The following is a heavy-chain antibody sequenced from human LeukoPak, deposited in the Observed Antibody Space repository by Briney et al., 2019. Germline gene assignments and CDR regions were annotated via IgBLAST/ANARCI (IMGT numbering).Heavy chain of an antibody. CDR1: GGSISSGDYY. CDR3: ARVRSSTSFDDYADY. J-gene: IGHJ4*02. Sequence: PSETLSLTCTVSGGSISSGDYYWSWIRQPPGKGLEWIGYIYYSGSTYYNPSLKSRLTISVDTSKNQFSLKLSSVTAADTAVYYCARVRSSTSFDDYADYWGQGTLVTVSS. V-gene: IGHV4-30-4*08. CDR2: IYYSGST. D-gene: IGHD2-2*01.